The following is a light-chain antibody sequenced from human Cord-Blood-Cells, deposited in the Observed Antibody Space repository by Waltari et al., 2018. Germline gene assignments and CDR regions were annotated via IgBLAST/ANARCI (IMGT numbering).Light chain of an antibody. CDR3: QQSYSTPLT. CDR1: QSISSY. J-gene: IGKJ4*01. CDR2: SAS. Sequence: DIQMTQPPSSLPASVGDRVTITCRASQSISSYLNWYQQKTGKPPKLLIYSASSLQSGVPSRFSGSGSGTDFTLTISSLQPEDFSTYYCQQSYSTPLTFGGGTKVEIK. V-gene: IGKV1-39*01.